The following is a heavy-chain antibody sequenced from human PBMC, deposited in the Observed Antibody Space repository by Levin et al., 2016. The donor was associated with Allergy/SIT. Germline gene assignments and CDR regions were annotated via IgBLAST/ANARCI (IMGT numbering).Heavy chain of an antibody. CDR2: IHQDGREK. D-gene: IGHD5-24*01. Sequence: ETLSLTCAASGFTFGIYWMNWVRQAPGKGLEWVASIHQDGREKYYVDSVKGRFTISRDNDKNSLSLHMNNLRAEDTAVYYCARNPKRWLQPNFFDYWGQGTLVTVSS. V-gene: IGHV3-7*03. CDR3: ARNPKRWLQPNFFDY. J-gene: IGHJ4*02. CDR1: GFTFGIYW.